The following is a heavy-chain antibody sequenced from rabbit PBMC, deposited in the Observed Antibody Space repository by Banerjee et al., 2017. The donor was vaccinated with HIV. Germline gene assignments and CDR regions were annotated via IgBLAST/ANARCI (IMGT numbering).Heavy chain of an antibody. J-gene: IGHJ4*01. CDR1: GFDFSSYG. CDR3: ARNDYSSAWGADL. CDR2: IDPVFGST. Sequence: QEQLVESGGGLVKPEGSLTLTCTASGFDFSSYGVSWVRQAPGKGLEWIGYIDPVFGSTYYASWVNGRFTISSHNAQNTVSLQLNSLTAADTATYFCARNDYSSAWGADLWGPGTLVTVS. D-gene: IGHD4-1*01. V-gene: IGHV1S47*01.